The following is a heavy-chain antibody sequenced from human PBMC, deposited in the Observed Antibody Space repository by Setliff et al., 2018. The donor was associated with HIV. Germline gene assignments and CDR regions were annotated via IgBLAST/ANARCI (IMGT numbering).Heavy chain of an antibody. CDR3: ARGRRSSGWYVYH. V-gene: IGHV4-38-2*01. D-gene: IGHD6-19*01. Sequence: PSETLSLTCAVSGYSISSGYYWGWIRQPPGKGLEWIGNIYHHGTTYYYPSLKGRVTISLDTSNNQFSLRLSSVTAADTAVYYCARGRRSSGWYVYHWGQGTLVTVSS. J-gene: IGHJ4*02. CDR2: IYHHGTT. CDR1: GYSISSGYY.